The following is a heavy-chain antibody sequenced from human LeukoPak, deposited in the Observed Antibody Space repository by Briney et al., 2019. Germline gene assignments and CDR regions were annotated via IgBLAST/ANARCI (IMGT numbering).Heavy chain of an antibody. V-gene: IGHV3-7*01. D-gene: IGHD3-3*01. Sequence: GGSLRLSCAASEFMFSSYWMSWVRQAPGKGLEWVAHIGQDGSEKYYVDSVKGRFSISRDNAKNSLYLQMNSLRAEDTAVYYCASPEWLPDSIDIWGQGTMVTVSS. CDR3: ASPEWLPDSIDI. CDR1: EFMFSSYW. J-gene: IGHJ3*02. CDR2: IGQDGSEK.